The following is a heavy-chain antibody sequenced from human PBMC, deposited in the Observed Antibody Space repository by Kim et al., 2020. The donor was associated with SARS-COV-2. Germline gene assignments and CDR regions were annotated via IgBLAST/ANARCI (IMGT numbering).Heavy chain of an antibody. CDR3: ARDDSGWYSGYFFYNGLDV. V-gene: IGHV4-4*07. J-gene: IGHJ6*02. CDR1: GGSISNYY. D-gene: IGHD6-19*01. Sequence: SETLSLTCTVSGGSISNYYWTWIRQPPGKPLEWIGYIHISGKTNYNPSLNSGVTMSVDTSKNQFSLKLTSVTAADPALYFCARDDSGWYSGYFFYNGLDVGGPGTTDTVSS. CDR2: IHISGKT.